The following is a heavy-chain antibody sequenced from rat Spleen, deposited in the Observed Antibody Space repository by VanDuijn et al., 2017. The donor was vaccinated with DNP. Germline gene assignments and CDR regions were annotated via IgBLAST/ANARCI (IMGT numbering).Heavy chain of an antibody. Sequence: EVQLVESGGGLVQPGRSLKLSCAASGFTFSSFPMAWVRQAPTKGLEWVASINTNGGSPYYRDSLKGRFTISRDNAKNTLYLQMNGLRSEDTATYYCTRRPLTTVPTTYPHYFNYWGPGTMVTVSS. D-gene: IGHD1-3*01. CDR3: TRRPLTTVPTTYPHYFNY. CDR2: INTNGGSP. V-gene: IGHV5-46*01. J-gene: IGHJ1*01. CDR1: GFTFSSFP.